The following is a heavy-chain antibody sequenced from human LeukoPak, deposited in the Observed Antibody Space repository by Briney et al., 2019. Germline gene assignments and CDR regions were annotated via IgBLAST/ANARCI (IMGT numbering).Heavy chain of an antibody. CDR1: GFTFSSYG. Sequence: PGGSLRLSCAASGFTFSSYGMHWVRQAPGKGLEWVAFIRYDGSNKYYADSVKGRFTISRDNSKNTLYLQMNSLRAEDTAVYYCAKGYSSGWYESYYYYYYYMDVWGKGTTVTVSS. J-gene: IGHJ6*03. CDR3: AKGYSSGWYESYYYYYYYMDV. V-gene: IGHV3-30*02. CDR2: IRYDGSNK. D-gene: IGHD6-19*01.